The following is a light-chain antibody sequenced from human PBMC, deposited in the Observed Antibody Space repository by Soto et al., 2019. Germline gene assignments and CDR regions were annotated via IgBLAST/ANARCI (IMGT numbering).Light chain of an antibody. CDR1: VLAKKH. J-gene: IGLJ3*02. CDR2: KDS. V-gene: IGLV3-27*01. CDR3: YSTADNNWV. Sequence: SSELTQSSSVSVSLGQTARITCSGDVLAKKHARWLQQKPGQAPVVLLYKDSERPPGIPERFSGSSSATTVTLTISGAQVDDEAAYYCYSTADNNWVFGGGTKLAVL.